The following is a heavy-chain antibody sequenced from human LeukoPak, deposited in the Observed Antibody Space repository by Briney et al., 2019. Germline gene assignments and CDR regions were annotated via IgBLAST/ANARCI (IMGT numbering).Heavy chain of an antibody. CDR2: ISLSGLT. D-gene: IGHD2-8*01. J-gene: IGHJ4*02. CDR1: GGSISNTNW. Sequence: PSETLSLTCGVSGGSISNTNWWSWVRRPPGQGLEWIGEISLSGLTNYNPSLKSRVTVSLDKSKNHLSLNLTSVTAADTAVYYCSRENGAFSPFGYWGQGTLVTVPS. CDR3: SRENGAFSPFGY. V-gene: IGHV4-4*02.